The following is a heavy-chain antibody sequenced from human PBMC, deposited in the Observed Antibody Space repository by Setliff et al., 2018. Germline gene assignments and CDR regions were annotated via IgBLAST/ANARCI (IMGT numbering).Heavy chain of an antibody. CDR2: IYHSGST. Sequence: PSETLSLTCAVSGYSISSGYYWGWIRQPPGKGLEWIGSIYHSGSTYYNPSLKSRVTISVDTSKNQFSLKLSSVTAADTAVYYCARLYIVVVVAATPAWFDPWGQGTLVPSPQ. J-gene: IGHJ5*02. D-gene: IGHD2-15*01. CDR3: ARLYIVVVVAATPAWFDP. CDR1: GYSISSGYY. V-gene: IGHV4-38-2*01.